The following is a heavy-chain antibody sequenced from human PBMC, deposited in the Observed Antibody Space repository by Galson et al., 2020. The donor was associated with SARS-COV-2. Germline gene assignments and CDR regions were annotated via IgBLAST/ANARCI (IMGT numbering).Heavy chain of an antibody. CDR2: FDPEDGKT. D-gene: IGHD2-2*02. V-gene: IGHV1-24*01. CDR3: ATEYPTVPWYNGFDP. J-gene: IGHJ5*02. CDR1: GYTLTELS. Sequence: ASVKVSCQVSGYTLTELSMHWVRQAPGKGLEWMGGFDPEDGKTNYAQKFQGRVTMTEDTSTDTAYMVLSSLRSEDTAVYYCATEYPTVPWYNGFDPWGQGTLVTVSS.